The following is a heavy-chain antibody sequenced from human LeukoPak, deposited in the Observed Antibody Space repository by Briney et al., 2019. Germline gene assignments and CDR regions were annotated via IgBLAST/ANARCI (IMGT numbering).Heavy chain of an antibody. CDR3: ARDDGGNSEFDY. CDR2: IIPIFGTA. Sequence: SVKVSCKASGGTFSSYAISWVRQAPGQGLEWMGRIIPIFGTANYAQKFQGRVTITADKSTSTAYMELSSLRSEDTAVYYCARDDGGNSEFDYWGQGTLVTVSS. D-gene: IGHD4-23*01. CDR1: GGTFSSYA. V-gene: IGHV1-69*06. J-gene: IGHJ4*02.